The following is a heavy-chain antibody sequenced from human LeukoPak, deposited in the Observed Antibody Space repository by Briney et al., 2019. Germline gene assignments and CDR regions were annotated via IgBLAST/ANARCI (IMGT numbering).Heavy chain of an antibody. D-gene: IGHD3-22*01. Sequence: ASVKVSCMASGYTFTSYGISWVRQAPGQGLEWMGWISAYNGNTNYAQKLQGRVTMTTDTSTSTAYMELRSLRSDDTAVYYCARDTTYYDSSGYSKRFDYWGQGTLVTVSS. CDR1: GYTFTSYG. J-gene: IGHJ4*02. V-gene: IGHV1-18*01. CDR2: ISAYNGNT. CDR3: ARDTTYYDSSGYSKRFDY.